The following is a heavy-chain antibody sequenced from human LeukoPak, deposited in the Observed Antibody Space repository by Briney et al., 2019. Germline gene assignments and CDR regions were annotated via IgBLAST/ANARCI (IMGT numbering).Heavy chain of an antibody. J-gene: IGHJ4*02. CDR1: GFTFNDYA. CDR2: ISGDGGST. CDR3: AKEAGYSSGWQYYFDY. V-gene: IGHV3-43*02. Sequence: GGSLRLSCAASGFTFNDYAKHWVRQAPGKGLEWVSLISGDGGSTYYADSVKGRFTISRDNSKNSLYLQMNSLRTEDTALYYCAKEAGYSSGWQYYFDYWGQGTLVTVSS. D-gene: IGHD6-19*01.